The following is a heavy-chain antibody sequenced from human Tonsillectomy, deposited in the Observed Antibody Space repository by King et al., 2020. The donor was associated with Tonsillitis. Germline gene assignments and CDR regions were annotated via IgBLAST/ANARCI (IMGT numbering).Heavy chain of an antibody. Sequence: VQLLESGGGLVQPGGSLRLSCGASGFTFSSNDMTWVRQAPGKGLEWLSGISGSDGSTYYADSVKGPFTISRDNSKNILYLQMNSLRVEDTAVYYCARNSGIYSFWGRRTRVTVSS. J-gene: IGHJ4*01. CDR1: GFTFSSND. CDR2: ISGSDGST. CDR3: ARNSGIYSF. D-gene: IGHD1-26*01. V-gene: IGHV3-23*01.